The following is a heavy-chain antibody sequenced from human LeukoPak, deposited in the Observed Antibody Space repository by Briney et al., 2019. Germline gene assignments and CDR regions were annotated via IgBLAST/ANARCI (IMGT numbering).Heavy chain of an antibody. CDR3: ARDGEMATNPYYFDY. V-gene: IGHV3-11*06. CDR2: ISSSSSYT. Sequence: GGSLRLSCAGSGFIFSDYYMSWIRQSPGKGLEWVSYISSSSSYTNYADSVRGRFTISRDNAKNSLYLQMNSLRDEDTAVYYCARDGEMATNPYYFDYWGQGTLVTVSS. J-gene: IGHJ4*02. D-gene: IGHD5-24*01. CDR1: GFIFSDYY.